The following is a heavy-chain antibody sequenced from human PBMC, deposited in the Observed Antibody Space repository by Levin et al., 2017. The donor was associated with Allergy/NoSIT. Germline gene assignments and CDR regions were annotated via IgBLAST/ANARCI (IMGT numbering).Heavy chain of an antibody. CDR2: IKGDGSQK. CDR3: ARIMTTLDYYGMDV. V-gene: IGHV3-7*01. Sequence: LSLTCAASWFTFSNSWMTWVRQAPGKGLEWVANIKGDGSQKKYVESVKGRFTISRDNAKDSLYLQMNSLRAEDTAVYYCARIMTTLDYYGMDVWGQGTTVTVSS. D-gene: IGHD3-16*01. CDR1: WFTFSNSW. J-gene: IGHJ6*02.